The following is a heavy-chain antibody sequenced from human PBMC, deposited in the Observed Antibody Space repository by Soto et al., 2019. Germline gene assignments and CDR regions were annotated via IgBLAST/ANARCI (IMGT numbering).Heavy chain of an antibody. CDR2: IKSKTDGGTT. V-gene: IGHV3-15*07. D-gene: IGHD3-3*01. J-gene: IGHJ6*02. CDR3: TTYDFWSGYRPAFYYYYGMDV. Sequence: PGGSLRLPCAASGFTFSNAWMNWVRQAPGKGLEWVGRIKSKTDGGTTDYAAPVKGRFTISRDDSKNTLYLQMNSLKTEDTAVYYCTTYDFWSGYRPAFYYYYGMDVWGQGTTVTVSS. CDR1: GFTFSNAW.